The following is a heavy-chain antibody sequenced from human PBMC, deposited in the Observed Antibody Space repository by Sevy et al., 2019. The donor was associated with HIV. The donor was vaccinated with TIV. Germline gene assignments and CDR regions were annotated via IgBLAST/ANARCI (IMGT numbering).Heavy chain of an antibody. CDR3: ARDLGTDYFDF. CDR2: ISGSQYMI. J-gene: IGHJ4*02. CDR1: GFTFSDYY. V-gene: IGHV3-11*01. Sequence: GGSLRLSCAASGFTFSDYYMSWIRQAPGKGLEWISYISGSQYMIYYADSVKGRFTISRDDAKNSLYLQMNSLRPEDSAVYVCARDLGTDYFDFWGQGTLVTVSS.